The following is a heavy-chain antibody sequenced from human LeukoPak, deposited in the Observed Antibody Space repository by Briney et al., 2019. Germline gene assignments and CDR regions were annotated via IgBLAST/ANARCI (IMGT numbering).Heavy chain of an antibody. V-gene: IGHV3-48*03. J-gene: IGHJ4*02. CDR2: ISSSGSTI. CDR1: GFTFSSYE. Sequence: PGGSLRLSCAASGFTFSSYEMNWVRQAPGKGLEWVSYISSSGSTIYYADSVKGRFTISRDNAKNPLYLQMNSLRAEDTAVYYCARASSPFNTYYYDSSGYYYGGIDYWGQGTLVTVSS. CDR3: ARASSPFNTYYYDSSGYYYGGIDY. D-gene: IGHD3-22*01.